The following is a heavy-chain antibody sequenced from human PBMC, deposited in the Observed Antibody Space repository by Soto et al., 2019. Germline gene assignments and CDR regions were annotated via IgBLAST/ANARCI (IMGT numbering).Heavy chain of an antibody. V-gene: IGHV1-2*02. CDR1: GYTFTGYY. D-gene: IGHD5-12*01. CDR2: INPNSGGT. CDR3: ARDFVDIVATRPGYYYGMDV. Sequence: ASVKVSCKASGYTFTGYYMHWVRQAPGQGLEWMGWINPNSGGTNYAQKFQGRVTMTRDTSISTAYMELSRLRSDDTAVYYCARDFVDIVATRPGYYYGMDVWGQGTTVTVS. J-gene: IGHJ6*02.